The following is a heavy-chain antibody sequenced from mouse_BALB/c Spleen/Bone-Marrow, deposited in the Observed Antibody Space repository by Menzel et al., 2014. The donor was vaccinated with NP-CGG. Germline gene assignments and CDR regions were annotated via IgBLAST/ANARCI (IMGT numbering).Heavy chain of an antibody. J-gene: IGHJ4*01. CDR3: ARHYGSNYYAMDY. Sequence: VQGVESGPGLVAPSQSLSITCTVSGFSLXGYGVNWVRQPPGKGLEWLGMIWGDGRTDYNSALKSRLSISKDNSKSQVFLKMNSLQTDDTARYYCARHYGSNYYAMDYWGQGTSVTVSS. CDR2: IWGDGRT. D-gene: IGHD1-1*01. V-gene: IGHV2-6-7*01. CDR1: GFSLXGYG.